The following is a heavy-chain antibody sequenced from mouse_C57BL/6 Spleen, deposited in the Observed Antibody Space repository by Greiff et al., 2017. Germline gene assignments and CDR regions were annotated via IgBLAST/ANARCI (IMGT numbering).Heavy chain of an antibody. Sequence: VQLQQSGGGLVKPGGSLKLSCAASGFTFSDYGMHWVRQGPEKGLEWVAYISSGSSTTYYADTVKGRFTISRDNAKNTLFLQMTSLKSEDTAMYSCARPYCGGAMDYWGQGTSVTVSA. CDR2: ISSGSSTT. D-gene: IGHD1-2*01. CDR3: ARPYCGGAMDY. CDR1: GFTFSDYG. J-gene: IGHJ4*01. V-gene: IGHV5-17*01.